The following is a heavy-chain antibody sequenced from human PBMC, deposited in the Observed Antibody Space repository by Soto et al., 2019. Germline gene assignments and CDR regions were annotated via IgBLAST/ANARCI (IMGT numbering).Heavy chain of an antibody. CDR2: INPNSGGT. CDR3: ARADGASRGSYGLDYYSIDV. V-gene: IGHV1-2*04. Sequence: ASVKVSCKASGYTFTGYYMHWVRQAPGQGLEWMGWINPNSGGTNYAQKFQGWVTMTRDTSISTAYMELSRLRSDDTAVYYCARADGASRGSYGLDYYSIDVCGQVTTITVS. D-gene: IGHD6-19*01. J-gene: IGHJ6*02. CDR1: GYTFTGYY.